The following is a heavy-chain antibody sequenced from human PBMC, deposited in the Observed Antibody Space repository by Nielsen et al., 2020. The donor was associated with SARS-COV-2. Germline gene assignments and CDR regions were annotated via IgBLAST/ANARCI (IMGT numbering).Heavy chain of an antibody. J-gene: IGHJ4*02. CDR2: FDPEDGET. D-gene: IGHD2-15*01. V-gene: IGHV1-24*01. CDR3: ATDPILGYCSGGSCYSDY. Sequence: ASVKVSCKVSGYTLTELSMHWVRQAPGKGLEWMGGFDPEDGETIYAQKFQGRVTMTEDTSTDTAYMELSSLRSEDTAVYYCATDPILGYCSGGSCYSDYWGQGTLVTVSS. CDR1: GYTLTELS.